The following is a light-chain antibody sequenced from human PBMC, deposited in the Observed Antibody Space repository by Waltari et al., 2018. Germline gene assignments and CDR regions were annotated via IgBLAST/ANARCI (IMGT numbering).Light chain of an antibody. Sequence: EIVLAQSQAPPSFSPGERATLSCRASQSVGRFLAWYQRKPGQAPRLLIYDASDRATGTPARFSGSGSGTDFTLTISSLEPEDFAVYYCQHRGNWPLLAFGQGTRLEIK. V-gene: IGKV3-11*01. CDR1: QSVGRF. CDR3: QHRGNWPLLA. CDR2: DAS. J-gene: IGKJ5*01.